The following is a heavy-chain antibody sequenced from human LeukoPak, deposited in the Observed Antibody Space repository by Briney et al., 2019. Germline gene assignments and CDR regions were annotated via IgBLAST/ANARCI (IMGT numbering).Heavy chain of an antibody. CDR2: IYHSGST. V-gene: IGHV4-30-2*01. D-gene: IGHD4-11*01. J-gene: IGHJ4*02. CDR3: ARADSNYFFDY. CDR1: GGSITSGGYS. Sequence: SQTLSLTCAVSGGSITSGGYSWSWIRQPPGKGLEWTGYIYHSGSTYYNPSLKSRVTISVDRSKNQFSLKLSSVTAADTAVYYCARADSNYFFDYWGQGTLVTVSS.